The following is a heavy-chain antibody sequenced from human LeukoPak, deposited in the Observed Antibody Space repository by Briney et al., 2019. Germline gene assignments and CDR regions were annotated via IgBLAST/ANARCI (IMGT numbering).Heavy chain of an antibody. CDR2: IYPGDSDT. Sequence: GESLKISCKGSGYSFTNYWIGWVRQMPGKGLEWMGIIYPGDSDTRYSPSFQGQVTISADKSISTAFLQWSSLKASDTAMYYCARLRGTYYDFWSGSNWFDPWGQGTLVTVSS. CDR3: ARLRGTYYDFWSGSNWFDP. D-gene: IGHD3-3*01. J-gene: IGHJ5*02. CDR1: GYSFTNYW. V-gene: IGHV5-51*01.